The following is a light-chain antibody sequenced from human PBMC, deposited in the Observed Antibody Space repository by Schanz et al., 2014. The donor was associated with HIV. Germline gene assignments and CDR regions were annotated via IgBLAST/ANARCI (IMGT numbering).Light chain of an antibody. CDR1: SSDVGGYNY. CDR3: STFSGSSTL. Sequence: QSALTQPASVSGSPGQSITISCTGTSSDVGGYNYVSWYQQHPGKAPKLMIYDVSHRPSGVSDRFSASKSGNTASLTISGLQAEDEAHYYCSTFSGSSTLFGGGTKLTVL. J-gene: IGLJ2*01. V-gene: IGLV2-14*03. CDR2: DVS.